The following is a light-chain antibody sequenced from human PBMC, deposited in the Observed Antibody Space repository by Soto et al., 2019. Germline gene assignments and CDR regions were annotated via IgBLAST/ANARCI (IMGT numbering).Light chain of an antibody. V-gene: IGLV2-14*03. CDR2: DVS. Sequence: QSALTQPASVSGSPGQSITIPCTGTRSDVGDNIYVSWFQQHSGTAPKLIIYDVSNRPSGISDRFSGSKSGNTASLTISGLQPEDEAEYYCSSYTSSDTRVFGTGTKLTVL. J-gene: IGLJ1*01. CDR1: RSDVGDNIY. CDR3: SSYTSSDTRV.